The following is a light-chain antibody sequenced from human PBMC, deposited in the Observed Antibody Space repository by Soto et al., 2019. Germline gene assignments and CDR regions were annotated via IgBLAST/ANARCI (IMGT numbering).Light chain of an antibody. V-gene: IGKV1-39*01. CDR2: TAS. Sequence: DIQMTQSPSSLSASMGDRVTITCRASQSISTYLNWYQQKPGKAPRLLIYTASSLQSGVSSRFSGSASGTDFTLPISSLQPDDFATYYCQQSYNIPLTFGQGANVEIK. J-gene: IGKJ1*01. CDR1: QSISTY. CDR3: QQSYNIPLT.